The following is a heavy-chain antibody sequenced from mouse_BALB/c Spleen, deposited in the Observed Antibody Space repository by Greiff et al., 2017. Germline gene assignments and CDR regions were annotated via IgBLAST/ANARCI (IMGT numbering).Heavy chain of an antibody. V-gene: IGHV7-3*02. J-gene: IGHJ1*01. Sequence: EVKLMESGGGLVQPGGSLRLSCATSGFTFTDYYMSWVRQPPGKALEWLGFIRNKANGYTTEYSASVKGRFTISRDNSQSILYLQMNTLRAEDSATYYCARDIRKYGNYVWYFDVWGAGTTVTVSS. CDR1: GFTFTDYY. CDR2: IRNKANGYTT. CDR3: ARDIRKYGNYVWYFDV. D-gene: IGHD2-10*02.